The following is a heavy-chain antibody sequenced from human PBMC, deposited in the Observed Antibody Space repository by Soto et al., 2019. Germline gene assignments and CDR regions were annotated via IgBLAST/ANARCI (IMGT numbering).Heavy chain of an antibody. J-gene: IGHJ4*02. Sequence: QLQLQESGPGLVKPSETLSLTCTVSGGSISSSSYYWGWIRQPPGKGLEWIGSIYYSGSTYYNPSLKSRVTISVDTSKNQFSLKLSSVTAADTAVYYCARLTTYGADFDYWGQGTLVTVSS. CDR3: ARLTTYGADFDY. D-gene: IGHD4-17*01. CDR2: IYYSGST. CDR1: GGSISSSSYY. V-gene: IGHV4-39*01.